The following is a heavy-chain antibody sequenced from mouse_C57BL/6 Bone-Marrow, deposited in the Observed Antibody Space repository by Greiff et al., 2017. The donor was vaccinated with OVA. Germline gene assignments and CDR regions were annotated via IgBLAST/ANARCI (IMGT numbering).Heavy chain of an antibody. CDR1: GFTFSSYT. CDR2: ISGGGGNT. Sequence: EVQLVESGGGLVKPGGSLKLSCAASGFTFSSYTMSWVRQTPEKRLEWVATISGGGGNTYYPDSVKGRFTISRDNARNTLYLQMSSLRSEDTALYYCAREGLDFDYWGQGTTLTVSS. J-gene: IGHJ2*01. D-gene: IGHD3-3*01. CDR3: AREGLDFDY. V-gene: IGHV5-9*01.